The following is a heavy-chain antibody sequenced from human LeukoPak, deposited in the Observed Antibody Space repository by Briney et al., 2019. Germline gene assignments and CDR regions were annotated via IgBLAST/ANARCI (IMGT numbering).Heavy chain of an antibody. CDR1: GYTFTSYY. D-gene: IGHD3-9*01. J-gene: IGHJ4*02. CDR2: INPSGGST. Sequence: ASVKVSCKASGYTFTSYYMHCVRQPPGQGLEWMGIINPSGGSTSYAQKFQGRVTMTRDTSTSTVYMELSSLRSEDTAVYYCARAVDILTGYEWYFDYWGQGTLVTVSS. CDR3: ARAVDILTGYEWYFDY. V-gene: IGHV1-46*01.